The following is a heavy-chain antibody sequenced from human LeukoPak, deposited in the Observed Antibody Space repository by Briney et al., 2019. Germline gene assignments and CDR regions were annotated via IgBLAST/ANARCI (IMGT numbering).Heavy chain of an antibody. CDR2: ISTYKGNT. V-gene: IGHV1-18*01. CDR1: GYTFTSYG. J-gene: IGHJ6*03. Sequence: ASVKVSCKASGYTFTSYGISWVRQAPGQGLEWMVWISTYKGNTNYAQKLQGRVTMTTDTSTSTVYMELRSLRSDDTAVYYCARVTALYYYMDVWGKGTTVTVSS. CDR3: ARVTALYYYMDV.